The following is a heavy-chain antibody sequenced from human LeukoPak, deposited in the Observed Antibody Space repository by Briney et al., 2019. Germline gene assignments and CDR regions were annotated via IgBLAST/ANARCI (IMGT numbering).Heavy chain of an antibody. D-gene: IGHD6-19*01. CDR2: ISGSGGST. J-gene: IGHJ5*02. CDR1: GFTFDDYG. V-gene: IGHV3-23*01. Sequence: PGGSLRLSCAASGFTFDDYGMSWVRQAPGKGLEWVSAISGSGGSTYYADSVKGRFTISRDNSKNTLYLQMNSLRAEDTAVYYCAKDRGYSSGWYINWFDPWGQGTLVTVSS. CDR3: AKDRGYSSGWYINWFDP.